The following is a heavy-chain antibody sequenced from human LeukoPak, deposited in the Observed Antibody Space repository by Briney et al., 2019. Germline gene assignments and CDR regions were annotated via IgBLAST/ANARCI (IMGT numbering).Heavy chain of an antibody. D-gene: IGHD3-22*01. Sequence: ASVKVSCKASGYTFTSYDINWVRQATGQGLKWMGWMNPNSGNTGYAQKFQGRVTMTRNTSISTAYMELSSLRSEDTAVYYCARGGGAYYYDSSGFWGQGTLVTVSS. CDR2: MNPNSGNT. CDR1: GYTFTSYD. V-gene: IGHV1-8*01. CDR3: ARGGGAYYYDSSGF. J-gene: IGHJ4*02.